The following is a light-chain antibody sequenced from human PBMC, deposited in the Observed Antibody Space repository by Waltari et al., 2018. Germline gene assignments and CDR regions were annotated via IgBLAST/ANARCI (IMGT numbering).Light chain of an antibody. CDR1: QSVGGT. CDR3: QHYVRLPAT. Sequence: EIVLTQSPGTLSLSPGERATLSCRASQSVGGTLAWYQQKPGQALRLLLYGASIRAPGTPDRFSGTGSGTDFSLTISRLEPEDFAVYYCQHYVRLPATFGQGTKVEIK. J-gene: IGKJ1*01. CDR2: GAS. V-gene: IGKV3-20*01.